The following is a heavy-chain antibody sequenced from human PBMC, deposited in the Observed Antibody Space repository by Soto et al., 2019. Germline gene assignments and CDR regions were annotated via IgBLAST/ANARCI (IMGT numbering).Heavy chain of an antibody. J-gene: IGHJ6*03. Sequence: GGSLRLSCAASGFTFSSYGMHWVRQAPGKGLEWVAVIWYDGSNKYYADSVKGRFTISRDNSKNTLYLQMNSLRAEDTAVYYCARAGRKSSSWYPDYYYYMDVWGKGTTVTVSS. V-gene: IGHV3-33*01. D-gene: IGHD6-13*01. CDR1: GFTFSSYG. CDR2: IWYDGSNK. CDR3: ARAGRKSSSWYPDYYYYMDV.